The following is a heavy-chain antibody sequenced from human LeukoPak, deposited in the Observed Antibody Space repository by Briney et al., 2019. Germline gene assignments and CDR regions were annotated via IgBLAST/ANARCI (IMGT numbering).Heavy chain of an antibody. CDR3: ARGRKKLRLNYYYMDV. CDR2: INHSGST. Sequence: SETLSLTCAVYGGSFSGYYWSWIRQPPGKGLEWIGEINHSGSTNYNPSLKSRVTISVDTSKNQFSLKLSSVTAADTAVYYCARGRKKLRLNYYYMDVWGKGTMVTVSS. CDR1: GGSFSGYY. D-gene: IGHD1-7*01. V-gene: IGHV4-34*01. J-gene: IGHJ6*03.